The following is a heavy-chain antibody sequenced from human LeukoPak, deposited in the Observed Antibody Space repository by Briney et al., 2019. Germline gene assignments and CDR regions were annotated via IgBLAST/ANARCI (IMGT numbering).Heavy chain of an antibody. CDR1: GGSISSSSYY. D-gene: IGHD4-23*01. CDR3: ARYYGGNSD. CDR2: IYYSGST. J-gene: IGHJ4*02. Sequence: SETLSLTCTASGGSISSSSYYWGWIRQPPGKGLEWIGSIYYSGSTYYNPSLKSRVTISVDTSKNQFSLKLSSVTAADTAVYYCARYYGGNSDWGQGTLVTVSS. V-gene: IGHV4-39*07.